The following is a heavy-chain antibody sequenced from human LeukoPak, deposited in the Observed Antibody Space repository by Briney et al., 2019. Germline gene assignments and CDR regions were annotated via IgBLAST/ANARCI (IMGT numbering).Heavy chain of an antibody. CDR3: AREGYSSY. CDR1: GYAFTGYY. D-gene: IGHD4-11*01. V-gene: IGHV1-2*02. J-gene: IGHJ4*02. CDR2: VNPNSGGT. Sequence: GASLKVSCKASGYAFTGYYMHWVRQAPGQGLEWMGWVNPNSGGTTYAQKFQGRVTMTRDTSISTAYMELSRLRSDDTAVYYCAREGYSSYWGQGTLVTVSS.